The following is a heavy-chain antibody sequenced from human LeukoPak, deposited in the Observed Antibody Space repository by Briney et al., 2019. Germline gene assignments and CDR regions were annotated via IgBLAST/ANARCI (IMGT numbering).Heavy chain of an antibody. Sequence: GGSLRLSCAASGLTFSSYAMSSRRQPPGRGLGWVSAISGSGGSTYYADSVKGRFTISRDNSKHTLYLQMNSLRAEDTAVYYCAKRGTLYYYYYMDVWGKGTTVTFSS. D-gene: IGHD1-7*01. V-gene: IGHV3-23*01. CDR2: ISGSGGST. CDR3: AKRGTLYYYYYMDV. CDR1: GLTFSSYA. J-gene: IGHJ6*03.